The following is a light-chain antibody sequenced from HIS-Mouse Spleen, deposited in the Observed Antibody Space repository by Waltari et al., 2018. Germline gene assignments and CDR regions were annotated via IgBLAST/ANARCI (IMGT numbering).Light chain of an antibody. CDR1: NTGSKS. J-gene: IGLJ2*01. Sequence: SYVLTQPPSVSVASGKTARITCGGNNTGSKSVHWYQQKPGQAPVVVVYDDSDRPSVSPERFCGSNSGNTATLTIRRVAAGDEADYYCQVWDSSSDHVVFGGGTKLTVL. V-gene: IGLV3-21*03. CDR2: DDS. CDR3: QVWDSSSDHVV.